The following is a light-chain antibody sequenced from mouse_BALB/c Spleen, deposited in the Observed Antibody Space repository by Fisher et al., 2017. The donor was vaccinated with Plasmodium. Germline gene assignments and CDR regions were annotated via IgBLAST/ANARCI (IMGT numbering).Light chain of an antibody. Sequence: DIVMTQSTATLSVTPGDRVSLSCRASQSISNYLHWYQQKSHESPRLLIKYASQSISGIPSRFSGSGTGIDFTFIINSVETEDFGIYFCQHSNSLPLTFGAGTKLEL. J-gene: IGKJ5*01. CDR3: QHSNSLPLT. CDR1: QSISNY. V-gene: IGKV5-45*01. CDR2: YAS.